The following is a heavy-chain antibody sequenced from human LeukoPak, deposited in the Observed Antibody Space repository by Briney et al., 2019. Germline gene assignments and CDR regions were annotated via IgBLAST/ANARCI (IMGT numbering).Heavy chain of an antibody. CDR1: RFTFSNYY. D-gene: IGHD3-3*01. Sequence: GGSLRLSCAASRFTFSNYYMALVRQAPGKGLEWVANIKQDGSEKYYGGSVKGRFTISRDNAKNSLYLQLNSLRVEDTAVYFCAGGYGFLIESWGQGTLVTVSS. CDR3: AGGYGFLIES. V-gene: IGHV3-7*04. J-gene: IGHJ4*02. CDR2: IKQDGSEK.